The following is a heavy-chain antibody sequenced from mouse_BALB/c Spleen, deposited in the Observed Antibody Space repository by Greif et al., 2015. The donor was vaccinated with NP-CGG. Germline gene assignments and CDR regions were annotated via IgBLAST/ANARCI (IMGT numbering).Heavy chain of an antibody. CDR2: IWAGGST. V-gene: IGHV2-9*02. CDR1: GFSLTSYG. CDR3: ARDLGVRQGTWFAY. D-gene: IGHD2-14*01. J-gene: IGHJ3*01. Sequence: VKLVESGPGLVAPSQSLSITCTVSGFSLTSYGVHWVRQPPGKGLEWLGVIWAGGSTNYNSALMSRLSISKDNSKSQVFLKMNSLQTDDTAMYYCARDLGVRQGTWFAYWGQGTLVTVSA.